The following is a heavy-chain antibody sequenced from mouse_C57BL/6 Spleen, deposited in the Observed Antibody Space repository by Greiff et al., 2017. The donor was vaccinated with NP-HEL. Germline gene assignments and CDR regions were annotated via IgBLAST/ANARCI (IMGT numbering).Heavy chain of an antibody. Sequence: EVQLQQSGPELVKPGASVKISCKASGYSFTGYYMNWVKQSPEKSLEWIGEINPSTGGTTYNQKFKAKATLTVDKSSSTAYMQLKSLTSEDSAVYYCARSRGFAYWGQGTLVTFSA. CDR1: GYSFTGYY. D-gene: IGHD3-1*01. J-gene: IGHJ3*01. CDR2: INPSTGGT. V-gene: IGHV1-42*01. CDR3: ARSRGFAY.